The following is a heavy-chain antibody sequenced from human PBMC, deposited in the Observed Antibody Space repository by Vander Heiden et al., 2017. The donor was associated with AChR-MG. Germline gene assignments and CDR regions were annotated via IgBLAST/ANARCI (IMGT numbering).Heavy chain of an antibody. CDR3: AREMAPVDGYYKGAFDI. D-gene: IGHD3-22*01. V-gene: IGHV3-74*01. CDR2: INSDGSST. CDR1: GFTFSSYW. Sequence: EVQLVESGGGLVQPGGSLRLSCAASGFTFSSYWMHWVRQAPGKGLVWVSRINSDGSSTSYADSVKGRFTISRDNAKNTLYLQMNSLRAEDTAVYYCAREMAPVDGYYKGAFDIWGQGTMVTVSS. J-gene: IGHJ3*02.